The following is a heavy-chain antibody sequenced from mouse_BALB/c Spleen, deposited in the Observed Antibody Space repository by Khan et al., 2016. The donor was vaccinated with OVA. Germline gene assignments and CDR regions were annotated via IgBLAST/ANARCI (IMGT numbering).Heavy chain of an antibody. CDR1: GFTFSSYV. CDR3: AGEAYRYDEYYFDY. D-gene: IGHD2-14*01. CDR2: ISSGGST. Sequence: EVELVESGGDLVKPGGSLKLSCAASGFTFSSYVMSWVRQTPEKRLEWVASISSGGSTYYPDSVKGRFTISRDNARNILYLQMSSLRSEDTAMYYCAGEAYRYDEYYFDYWGQGTTLTVSS. V-gene: IGHV5-6-5*01. J-gene: IGHJ2*01.